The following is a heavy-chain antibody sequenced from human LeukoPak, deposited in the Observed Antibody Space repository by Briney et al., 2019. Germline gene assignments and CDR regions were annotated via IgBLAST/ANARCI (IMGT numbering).Heavy chain of an antibody. CDR2: IYYSGST. Sequence: SQTLSLTCTVSGGSISSGGYYWSWIRQHPGKGLEWIGYIYYSGSTYYNPSLKSRVTISVDTSKNQFSLKLSSVTAADTAVYYCARVGSYGYHFDYWGQGTLVTVSS. D-gene: IGHD5-18*01. CDR1: GGSISSGGYY. V-gene: IGHV4-31*03. CDR3: ARVGSYGYHFDY. J-gene: IGHJ4*02.